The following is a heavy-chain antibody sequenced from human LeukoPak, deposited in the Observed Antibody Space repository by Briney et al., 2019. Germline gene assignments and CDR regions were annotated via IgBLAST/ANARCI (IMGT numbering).Heavy chain of an antibody. Sequence: GSLRLSCAASGFTFSNYEMSWVRQAPGKGLEWVSAVTGGGDTTYYADSVKGRFTISRDNSKSTLYLQMNSLRAEDTAVYYCAKRGSYFGGFDYWGQGTLVTVSS. CDR3: AKRGSYFGGFDY. D-gene: IGHD3-10*01. CDR1: GFTFSNYE. CDR2: VTGGGDTT. V-gene: IGHV3-23*01. J-gene: IGHJ4*02.